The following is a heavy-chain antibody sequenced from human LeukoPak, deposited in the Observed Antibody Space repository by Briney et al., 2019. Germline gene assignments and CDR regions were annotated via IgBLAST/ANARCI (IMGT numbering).Heavy chain of an antibody. V-gene: IGHV3-49*04. CDR1: GFTFGDNA. CDR3: TRSGYNHY. Sequence: SGGSLRLSCTASGFTFGDNAMSWVRQAPGKGLEWVGFIRSKVYGGTTEYAASVKGRFTISRDDSKSIAYLQMSSLKTEDTAVYYCTRSGYNHYWGQGTLVTVSS. CDR2: IRSKVYGGTT. D-gene: IGHD3-22*01. J-gene: IGHJ4*02.